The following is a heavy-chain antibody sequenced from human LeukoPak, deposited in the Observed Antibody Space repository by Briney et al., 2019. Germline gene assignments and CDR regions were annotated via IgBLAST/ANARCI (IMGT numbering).Heavy chain of an antibody. D-gene: IGHD2-2*01. J-gene: IGHJ4*02. V-gene: IGHV4-34*01. CDR2: INHSGST. Sequence: SETLSLTCTVSGGSISSYYWSWIRQPPGKGLEWIGEINHSGSTNYNPSLKSRVTISVDTSKNQFSLKLSSVTAADTAVYYCAKLVVPAASPLNFDYWGQGTLVTVSS. CDR1: GGSISSYY. CDR3: AKLVVPAASPLNFDY.